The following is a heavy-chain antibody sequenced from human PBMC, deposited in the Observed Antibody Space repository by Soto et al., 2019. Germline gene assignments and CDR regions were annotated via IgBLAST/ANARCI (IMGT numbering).Heavy chain of an antibody. Sequence: GASVKVSCKASGGTFSRYAISWVRQAPGQGLRWMGGIIPMFGTTNYAQKFQGRVTVSADESRSTAYMELRSLTSQDTAVYYCARGSDYSSATYWGQGTLVTVSS. CDR1: GGTFSRYA. J-gene: IGHJ4*02. CDR2: IIPMFGTT. V-gene: IGHV1-69*13. CDR3: ARGSDYSSATY. D-gene: IGHD3-22*01.